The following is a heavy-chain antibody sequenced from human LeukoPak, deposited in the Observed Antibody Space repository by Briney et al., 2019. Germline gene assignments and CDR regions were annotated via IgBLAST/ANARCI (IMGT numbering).Heavy chain of an antibody. CDR1: GGSISNNY. CDR2: IYYSGST. J-gene: IGHJ3*02. CDR3: ARDKSGPTAHYDVFDI. D-gene: IGHD4/OR15-4a*01. V-gene: IGHV4-59*01. Sequence: SETLSLTCTVSGGSISNNYWNWHWIRQPQGRGLEWIGYIYYSGSTNYNPSLRSRVTIAVDKSNNQVSLKLSSVTPADTAVYYCARDKSGPTAHYDVFDIWGQGTMVTVSS.